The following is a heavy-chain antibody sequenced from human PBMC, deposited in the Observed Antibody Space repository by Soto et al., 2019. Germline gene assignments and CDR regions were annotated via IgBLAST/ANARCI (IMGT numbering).Heavy chain of an antibody. V-gene: IGHV3-13*01. J-gene: IGHJ6*03. D-gene: IGHD2-2*01. CDR1: GFTFSSYD. Sequence: GGSLRLSCAASGFTFSSYDMHWVRQATGKGLEWVSAIGTAGDTYYPGSVKGRFTISRENAKNSLYLQMNSLRAGDTAVYYCAKEREASQLLIAYMDVWGKGTTVTVSS. CDR2: IGTAGDT. CDR3: AKEREASQLLIAYMDV.